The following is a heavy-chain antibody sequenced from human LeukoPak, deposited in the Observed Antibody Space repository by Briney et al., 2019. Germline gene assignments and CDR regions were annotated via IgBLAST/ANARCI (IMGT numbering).Heavy chain of an antibody. J-gene: IGHJ4*02. CDR2: IIPIFGTA. V-gene: IGHV1-69*05. CDR1: GGTFSSYA. Sequence: SVKVSCKASGGTFSSYAISWVRQAPGQGLEWMGRIIPIFGTANYAQKFQGRVTITTDESTSTAYMELSSLRSEDTAVYYCARPAGQTGLVTTRFDYWGQGTLVTVSS. CDR3: ARPAGQTGLVTTRFDY. D-gene: IGHD3/OR15-3a*01.